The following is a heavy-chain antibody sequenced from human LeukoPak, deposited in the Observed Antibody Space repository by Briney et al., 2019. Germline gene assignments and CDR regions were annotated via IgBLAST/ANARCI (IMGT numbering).Heavy chain of an antibody. V-gene: IGHV4-61*05. J-gene: IGHJ6*03. CDR3: ARVEHYYYMDV. CDR1: GGSISSSSYY. Sequence: SETLSLTCTVYGGSISSSSYYWVWIRQPPGKGLEWIGYIYYSGSTNYNPSLKSRVTISVDTSKNQFSLKLSSVTAADTAVYYCARVEHYYYMDVWGKGTTVTVSS. CDR2: IYYSGST.